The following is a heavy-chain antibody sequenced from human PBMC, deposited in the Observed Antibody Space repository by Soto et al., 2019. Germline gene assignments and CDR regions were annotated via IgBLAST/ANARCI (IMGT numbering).Heavy chain of an antibody. J-gene: IGHJ4*02. CDR2: IYFRGNT. CDR1: GDSISSDKYY. V-gene: IGHV4-39*01. Sequence: SETLSLTCSVSGDSISSDKYYWGWIRQPPGKGLEWIGSIYFRGNTDYNPSLQSRVTISVDKAKRQFSLKLSSVTAADSAVYFCARLEGLATVSYYVDFCGQGALVTDSS. D-gene: IGHD3-3*01. CDR3: ARLEGLATVSYYVDF.